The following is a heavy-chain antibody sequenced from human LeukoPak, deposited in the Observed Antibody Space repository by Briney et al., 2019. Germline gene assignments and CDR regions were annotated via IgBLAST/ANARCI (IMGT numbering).Heavy chain of an antibody. CDR1: GFTFSSYS. Sequence: GGSLRLSCAASGFTFSSYSMNWVRQAPGKGLEWVSSISSSSSYIYYADSVKGRFTISRDNAKNSLYLQMNSLRAEDTAVYHCASISSGWYWDYWGQGTLVTVSS. V-gene: IGHV3-21*01. CDR3: ASISSGWYWDY. CDR2: ISSSSSYI. J-gene: IGHJ4*02. D-gene: IGHD6-19*01.